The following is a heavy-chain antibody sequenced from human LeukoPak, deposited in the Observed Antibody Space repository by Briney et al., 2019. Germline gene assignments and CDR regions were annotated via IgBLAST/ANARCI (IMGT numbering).Heavy chain of an antibody. D-gene: IGHD6-19*01. CDR2: IYYSGST. Sequence: SDTLPLTCAVSGYSISSSNWWGWIRQSPGKGLEWIGYIYYSGSTYYNPSLKSRVTMSVDTSKNQFSLKLNSVPAVDTAVYYCARILSSGWTGGAFDIWGQGTMVTVSS. V-gene: IGHV4-28*01. J-gene: IGHJ3*02. CDR3: ARILSSGWTGGAFDI. CDR1: GYSISSSNW.